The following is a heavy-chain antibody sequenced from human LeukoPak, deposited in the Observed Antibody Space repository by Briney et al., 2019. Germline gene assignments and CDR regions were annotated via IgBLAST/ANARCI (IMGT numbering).Heavy chain of an antibody. CDR2: MNPNSGNT. CDR3: ARVGYYDSSGYYSPQKAFDY. Sequence: GASVKVSCKASGYTFTSYDINWERQATGQGLEWMGWMNPNSGNTGYAQKFQGRVTMTRNTSISTAYMELSSLRSEDTAVYYCARVGYYDSSGYYSPQKAFDYWGQGTLVTVSS. V-gene: IGHV1-8*01. D-gene: IGHD3-22*01. CDR1: GYTFTSYD. J-gene: IGHJ4*02.